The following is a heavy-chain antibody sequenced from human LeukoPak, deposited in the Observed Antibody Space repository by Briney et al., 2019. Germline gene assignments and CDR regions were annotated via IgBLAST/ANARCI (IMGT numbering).Heavy chain of an antibody. CDR2: IYYSGST. CDR3: EGHGGGLFYY. D-gene: IGHD3-16*01. Sequence: SETLSLTRTVSGGSISSSSYYWGWIRQPPGKGLEWIGSIYYSGSTYYNPSLKSRVTISVDTSKNQFSLKLSFVTTAFRSLYYCEGHGGGLFYYWGKGTLVTVSS. J-gene: IGHJ4*02. V-gene: IGHV4-39*01. CDR1: GGSISSSSYY.